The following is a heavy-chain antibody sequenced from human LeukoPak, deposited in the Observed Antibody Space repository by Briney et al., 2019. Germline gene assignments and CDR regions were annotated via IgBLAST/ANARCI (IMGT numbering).Heavy chain of an antibody. V-gene: IGHV4-30-2*01. CDR1: GGSISSGGYY. CDR2: IYHSGST. Sequence: PSQTLSLTCTVSGGSISSGGYYWSWIRQPPGKGLEWIGYIYHSGSTYYNPSLKSRVTISVDRSKNQFSLKLSSVTAADTAVYYCARGTYYDFWSAPGDYWGQGILVTVSS. D-gene: IGHD3-3*01. J-gene: IGHJ4*02. CDR3: ARGTYYDFWSAPGDY.